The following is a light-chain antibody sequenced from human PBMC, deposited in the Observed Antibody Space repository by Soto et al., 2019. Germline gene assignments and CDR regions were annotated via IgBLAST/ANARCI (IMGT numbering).Light chain of an antibody. CDR2: KSS. Sequence: DIQMTQSPSTLSASVGDRVTITCRASQSISSWLAWYQQKPGKAPKLLIYKSSSLDTGVPSRFRGSGSGTEFTLTISSLQPDDFATYYCQQYSSYSPEFTFGPGTKVNIK. V-gene: IGKV1-5*03. CDR3: QQYSSYSPEFT. CDR1: QSISSW. J-gene: IGKJ3*01.